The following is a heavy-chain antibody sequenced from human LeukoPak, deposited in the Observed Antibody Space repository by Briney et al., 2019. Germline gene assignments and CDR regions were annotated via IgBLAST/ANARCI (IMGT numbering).Heavy chain of an antibody. Sequence: GGSLRLSCAASGFTFDDYAMHWVRQAPGKGLERVSGISNNGGYTYYADSVQGRFTISRDNSKSTLCLQMNSLRAEDTAVYYCAKQLGYCSDGSCYFPYWGQGTLVTVSS. CDR3: AKQLGYCSDGSCYFPY. J-gene: IGHJ4*02. D-gene: IGHD2-15*01. CDR2: ISNNGGYT. CDR1: GFTFDDYA. V-gene: IGHV3-23*01.